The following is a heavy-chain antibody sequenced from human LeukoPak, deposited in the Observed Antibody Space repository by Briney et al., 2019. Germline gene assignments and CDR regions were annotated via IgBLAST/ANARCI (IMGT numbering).Heavy chain of an antibody. CDR2: ISYDGSNK. J-gene: IGHJ4*02. D-gene: IGHD5-18*01. Sequence: GGSLRLSCAASGFTFSSYAMHWVRQAPGKGLKWVAVISYDGSNKYYADSVKGRFTISRDNSKNTLYLQMNSLRAEDTAVYYCARVGYSYGPTTFDYWGQGILVTVSS. CDR1: GFTFSSYA. V-gene: IGHV3-30-3*01. CDR3: ARVGYSYGPTTFDY.